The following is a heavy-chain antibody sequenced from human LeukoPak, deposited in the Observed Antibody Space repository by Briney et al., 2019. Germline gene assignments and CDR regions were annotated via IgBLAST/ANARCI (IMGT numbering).Heavy chain of an antibody. CDR1: GFAFSSYN. V-gene: IGHV3-48*02. J-gene: IGHJ6*02. D-gene: IGHD3-22*01. CDR3: ARRPYSDTSGRLSDV. CDR2: IGSSGSPT. Sequence: GGSLRLSCAPSGFAFSSYNMNWVRQAPGKGLEWISYIGSSGSPTHYADSVGGRFTISRDNAKNSLYLQMNSLRDEDTAVYFCARRPYSDTSGRLSDVWGQGTTVTVSS.